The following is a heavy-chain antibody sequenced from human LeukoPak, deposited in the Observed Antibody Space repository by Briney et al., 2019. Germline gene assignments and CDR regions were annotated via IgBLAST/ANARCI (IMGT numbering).Heavy chain of an antibody. CDR1: GGSFSGYY. D-gene: IGHD1-1*01. V-gene: IGHV4-34*01. J-gene: IGHJ4*03. CDR2: INHSGST. CDR3: ARAPTISETGYFDY. Sequence: SETLSLTCAVYGGSFSGYYWSWIRQPPGKGLEWIGEINHSGSTNYNPSLKSRVTISVDTSKNQFSLKLSSVTAADTAVYYCARAPTISETGYFDYWGQGTLVTVSS.